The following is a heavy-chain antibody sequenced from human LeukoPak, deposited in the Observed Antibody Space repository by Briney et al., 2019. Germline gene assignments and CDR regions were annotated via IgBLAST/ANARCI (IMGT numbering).Heavy chain of an antibody. CDR2: ISVSGGST. CDR3: AKGPKQLLVGSRGYYFDY. J-gene: IGHJ4*02. V-gene: IGHV3-23*01. D-gene: IGHD6-13*01. Sequence: GGSLRLSCAASGFTFSSYGLNWVRQAPGKGLEWVSVISVSGGSTYYADSVKGRFTISRDISKNTLYLQMNSLRVEDTAVYYCAKGPKQLLVGSRGYYFDYWGQGTLVTVSS. CDR1: GFTFSSYG.